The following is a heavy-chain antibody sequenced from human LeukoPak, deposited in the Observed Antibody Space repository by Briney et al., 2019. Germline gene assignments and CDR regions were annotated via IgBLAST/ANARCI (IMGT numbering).Heavy chain of an antibody. J-gene: IGHJ4*02. CDR2: ITNSGGST. CDR3: AKGSSSSRPYYFDY. CDR1: GFTFSSYA. D-gene: IGHD6-13*01. Sequence: TGGSLRLSCAASGFTFSSYAMGWVRQAPGEGLEWVSAITNSGGSTYYADSVKGRFTISRDNSKNTLYLRMNSLRAEDTAIYYCAKGSSSSRPYYFDYWGQGTLVTVSS. V-gene: IGHV3-23*01.